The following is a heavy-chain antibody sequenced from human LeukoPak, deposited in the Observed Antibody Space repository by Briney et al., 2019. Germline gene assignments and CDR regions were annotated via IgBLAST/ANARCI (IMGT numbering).Heavy chain of an antibody. J-gene: IGHJ6*02. CDR3: ARGWWDGMDV. CDR1: VFILDDYG. Sequence: GVSLRLFCGSSVFILDDYGMSGVRQAPGKGLEWVFGINCTGGTTGYADYEKGRFTISSDTAKNSLYLQMNSLRAEDTALYHCARGWWDGMDVWGQGTAVTVSS. CDR2: INCTGGTT. D-gene: IGHD2-15*01. V-gene: IGHV3-20*01.